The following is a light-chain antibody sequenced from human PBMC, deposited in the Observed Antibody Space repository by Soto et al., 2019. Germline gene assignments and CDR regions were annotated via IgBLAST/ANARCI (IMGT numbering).Light chain of an antibody. CDR2: EVS. J-gene: IGLJ1*01. V-gene: IGLV2-14*01. CDR3: SSYTSATTYV. Sequence: QSALTQPASVSGSLGQSITISCTGTSSDVGGYNYVSWYQHHPGKAPKLMIHEVSDRPSGISNRFSGSKSGNTASLTISGLQAEDEADYYCSSYTSATTYVFGTGTKLTVL. CDR1: SSDVGGYNY.